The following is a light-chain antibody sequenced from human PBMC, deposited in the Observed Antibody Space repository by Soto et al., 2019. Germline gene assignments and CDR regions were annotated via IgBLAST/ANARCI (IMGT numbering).Light chain of an antibody. CDR3: QQRSNWPLT. CDR2: DAS. J-gene: IGKJ4*02. Sequence: EIMLTQSPATLSLSPGERATLSCRASQSVSSYLAWYQQKPGQAPRLLIYDASNRATGIPARFSGSWSGTDFTLTTSSLEPEYFAVYDCQQRSNWPLTFGGGTKVEIK. CDR1: QSVSSY. V-gene: IGKV3-11*01.